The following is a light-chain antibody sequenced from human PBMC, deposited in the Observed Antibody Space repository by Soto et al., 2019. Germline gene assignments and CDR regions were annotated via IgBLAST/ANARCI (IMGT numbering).Light chain of an antibody. CDR3: LLSYSGVRI. CDR2: DTS. V-gene: IGLV7-46*01. CDR1: TGAVTSTHY. Sequence: QAVVTQEPSLTVSPGGTVTLTCGSSTGAVTSTHYPYWFQQKPGQAPTTLIYDTSKKHSWTPARFSGSLIGGKVALTLSGAQPEDEADYYCLLSYSGVRIFGGGTKLTVL. J-gene: IGLJ2*01.